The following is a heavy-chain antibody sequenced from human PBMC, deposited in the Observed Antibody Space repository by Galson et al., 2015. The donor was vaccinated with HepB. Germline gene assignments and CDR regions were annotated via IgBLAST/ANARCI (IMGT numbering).Heavy chain of an antibody. CDR1: GFTFSSYA. CDR3: AKDLGTYDWAGAVGMDV. CDR2: ISGSGGGT. J-gene: IGHJ6*02. V-gene: IGHV3-23*01. Sequence: SLRLSCAASGFTFSSYAMSWVRQAPGKGLEWVSAISGSGGGTYYADSVKGRFTISRDNSKNTLYLQMNSLRAEDTAVYYCAKDLGTYDWAGAVGMDVWGQGTTVTVSS. D-gene: IGHD3-16*01.